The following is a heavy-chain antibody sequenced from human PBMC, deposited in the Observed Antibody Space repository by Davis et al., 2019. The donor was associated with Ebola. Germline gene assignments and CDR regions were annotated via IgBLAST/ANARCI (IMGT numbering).Heavy chain of an antibody. J-gene: IGHJ6*02. D-gene: IGHD1-7*01. CDR3: ARHSNWNYAYYYYGMDV. CDR1: GYSFTSYW. V-gene: IGHV5-51*01. Sequence: GESLKISCKGSGYSFTSYWIGWVRQMPGKGLEWMGIIYPGDSDTRYSPSFQGQVTISADKSISTAYLQWSSLKASDTAMYYCARHSNWNYAYYYYGMDVWGQGTTVTVSS. CDR2: IYPGDSDT.